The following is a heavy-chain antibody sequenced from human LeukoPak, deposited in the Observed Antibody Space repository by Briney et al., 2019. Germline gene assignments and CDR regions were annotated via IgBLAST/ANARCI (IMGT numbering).Heavy chain of an antibody. CDR3: ARVRGYSYGIDY. CDR1: GGSFSGYY. CDR2: IYYSGST. Sequence: KSSETLSLTCAVYGGSFSGYYWSWIRQPPGKGLEWIGYIYYSGSTNYNPSLKSRVTISVDTSKNQFSLKLSSVTAADTAVYYCARVRGYSYGIDYWGQGTLVTVSS. D-gene: IGHD5-18*01. V-gene: IGHV4-59*01. J-gene: IGHJ4*02.